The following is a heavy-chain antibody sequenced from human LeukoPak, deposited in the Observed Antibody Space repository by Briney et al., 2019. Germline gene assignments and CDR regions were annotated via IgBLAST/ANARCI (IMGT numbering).Heavy chain of an antibody. Sequence: GGSLRLSCAASGFTFSSYSMNWVRQAPGKGLEWVSYISSSGSTIYYADSVKGRFTISRDNAKNSLYLQMNSLRAEDTAVYYCAKGIAVAGKPFDYWGQGTLVTVSS. CDR3: AKGIAVAGKPFDY. CDR2: ISSSGSTI. V-gene: IGHV3-48*04. J-gene: IGHJ4*02. CDR1: GFTFSSYS. D-gene: IGHD6-19*01.